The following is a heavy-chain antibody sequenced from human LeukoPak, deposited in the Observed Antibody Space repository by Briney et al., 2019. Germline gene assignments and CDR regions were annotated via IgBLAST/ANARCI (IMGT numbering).Heavy chain of an antibody. CDR2: NYHSGRT. D-gene: IGHD6-19*01. V-gene: IGHV4-38-2*02. J-gene: IGHJ5*02. CDR3: ARDRIAVSDPPSWFDP. CDR1: GYSISSGYY. Sequence: SETLSLTCRVSGYSISSGYYWGWIRQPPGEGLEWIGSNYHSGRTYYNPSLKSRVTISLDTSKNQFSLRLSSVTAADTAVYYCARDRIAVSDPPSWFDPWGQGTLVIVSS.